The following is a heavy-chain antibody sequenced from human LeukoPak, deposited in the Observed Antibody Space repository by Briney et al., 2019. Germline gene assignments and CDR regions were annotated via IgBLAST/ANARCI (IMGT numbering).Heavy chain of an antibody. D-gene: IGHD3-22*01. CDR2: INGRGGST. CDR3: AKGGIVVAPGY. CDR1: GFTFSSYA. V-gene: IGHV3-23*01. Sequence: PGGSLRLSCAASGFTFSSYAMSWVRQAPGKGLEWVSGINGRGGSTYYANSVKGRFTISRDNSKNTLYLQMNSLRAEDTAVYYCAKGGIVVAPGYWGQGTLVTVSS. J-gene: IGHJ4*02.